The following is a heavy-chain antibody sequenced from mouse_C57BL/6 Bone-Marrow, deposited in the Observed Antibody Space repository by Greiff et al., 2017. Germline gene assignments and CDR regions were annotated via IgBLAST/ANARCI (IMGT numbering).Heavy chain of an antibody. CDR3: ARYAPLYYGSSQYYFDY. CDR1: GYSITSDY. V-gene: IGHV3-8*01. Sequence: EVKLMESGPGLAKPSQTLSLTCSVTGYSITSDYWNWIRKFPGNKLEYMGYISYSGSTYYNPSLKSRISITRDTSKNQYYLQLNSVTTEDTATYYCARYAPLYYGSSQYYFDYWGQGTTLTVSS. J-gene: IGHJ2*01. CDR2: ISYSGST. D-gene: IGHD1-1*01.